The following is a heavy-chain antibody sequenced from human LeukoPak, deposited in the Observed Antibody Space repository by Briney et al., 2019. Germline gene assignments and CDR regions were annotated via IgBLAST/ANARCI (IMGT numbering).Heavy chain of an antibody. D-gene: IGHD3-10*01. V-gene: IGHV3-30*02. Sequence: GGSLRLSCAASGFTFSSYGMNWVRQAPGKGLEWVAVIRDDGGNKYYADSVKGRFTISRDNSKNTLYLQMNSLRAEDTAVYYCAREYYMMRFGEFLPDYWGQGTLVTVSS. J-gene: IGHJ4*02. CDR3: AREYYMMRFGEFLPDY. CDR2: IRDDGGNK. CDR1: GFTFSSYG.